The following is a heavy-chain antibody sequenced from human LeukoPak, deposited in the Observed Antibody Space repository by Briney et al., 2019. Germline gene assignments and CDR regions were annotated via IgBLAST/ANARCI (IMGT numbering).Heavy chain of an antibody. D-gene: IGHD4-17*01. CDR2: IYSSGST. CDR1: GGSISSSTYS. J-gene: IGHJ4*02. CDR3: AGCHDYGETSFDY. V-gene: IGHV4-39*07. Sequence: PSETLSLTCTVSGGSISSSTYSWGWIRQPPGKGLEWIGSIYSSGSTYYNPSLKSRVTISVDTSRNQFSLKLSSVTAADTAVYYCAGCHDYGETSFDYWGQGTLVTVSS.